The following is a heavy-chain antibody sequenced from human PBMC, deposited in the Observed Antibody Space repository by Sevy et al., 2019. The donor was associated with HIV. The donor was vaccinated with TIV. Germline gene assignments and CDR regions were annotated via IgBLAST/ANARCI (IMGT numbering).Heavy chain of an antibody. D-gene: IGHD3-22*01. Sequence: GGSLRLSCAASGFTFSSYAMTWVRQAPGKGLEWVSGISGSGYSTYYADSVKGRFTICRDNSKNTLYLQMNSLRAEYTAVYYCAKEGRGYNYDSSGLFDYWGQGTLVTVSS. CDR3: AKEGRGYNYDSSGLFDY. V-gene: IGHV3-23*01. CDR1: GFTFSSYA. J-gene: IGHJ4*02. CDR2: ISGSGYST.